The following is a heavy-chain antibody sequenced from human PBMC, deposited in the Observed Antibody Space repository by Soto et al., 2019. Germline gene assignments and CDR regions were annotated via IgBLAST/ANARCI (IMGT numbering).Heavy chain of an antibody. CDR3: AREREADYGERSSWFDP. D-gene: IGHD4-17*01. Sequence: QVQLVESGGGVVQPGRSLRLSCAASGFTFSSYGMHWVRQAPGKGLEWVAVIWYDGSNTYYADSVKGRFTISRDSSQNXXNLQMNSLRAEDTAVYYCAREREADYGERSSWFDPWGQGTLVTVSS. V-gene: IGHV3-33*01. CDR2: IWYDGSNT. CDR1: GFTFSSYG. J-gene: IGHJ5*02.